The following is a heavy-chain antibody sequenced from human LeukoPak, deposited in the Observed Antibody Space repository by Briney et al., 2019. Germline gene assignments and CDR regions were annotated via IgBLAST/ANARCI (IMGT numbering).Heavy chain of an antibody. Sequence: GRSLRLSCAASGFTFSSYGMHWVRQAPGKGLEWVAVIWYDGSNKYYADSVKGRFTISRDNSKNTLYLQMNSLRAEDTAVYYCARDTASRPTISWRHYYYGMDVWGQGTTVTVSS. CDR2: IWYDGSNK. D-gene: IGHD5-24*01. CDR1: GFTFSSYG. CDR3: ARDTASRPTISWRHYYYGMDV. J-gene: IGHJ6*02. V-gene: IGHV3-33*01.